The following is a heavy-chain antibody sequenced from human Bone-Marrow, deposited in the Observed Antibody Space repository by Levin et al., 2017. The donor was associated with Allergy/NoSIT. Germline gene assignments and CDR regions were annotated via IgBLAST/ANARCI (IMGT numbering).Heavy chain of an antibody. CDR2: ISSNGGST. D-gene: IGHD2-15*01. Sequence: GGSLRLSCSASGFTFSSYAMHWVRQAPGKGLEYVSAISSNGGSTYYADSVKGRFTISRDNSKNTLYLQMSSLRAEDTAVYYCVKGVVVVVAAPNPLDAFDIWGQGTMVTVSS. CDR3: VKGVVVVVAAPNPLDAFDI. CDR1: GFTFSSYA. J-gene: IGHJ3*02. V-gene: IGHV3-64D*06.